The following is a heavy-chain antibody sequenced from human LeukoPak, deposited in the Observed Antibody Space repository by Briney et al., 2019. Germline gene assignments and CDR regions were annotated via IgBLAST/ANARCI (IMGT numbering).Heavy chain of an antibody. V-gene: IGHV3-23*01. CDR3: AXSRAAATTXLFDY. D-gene: IGHD6-13*01. Sequence: PGGSLRLSCAASGFTFSSFAMSWVRQAPGKGLEWVSTISASAGSTYYADSVKGRFTISRDNSKNTVYLQMNSLRAEDTAIYYCAXSRAAATTXLFDYWGQGTLVTVSS. CDR1: GFTFSSFA. CDR2: ISASAGST. J-gene: IGHJ4*02.